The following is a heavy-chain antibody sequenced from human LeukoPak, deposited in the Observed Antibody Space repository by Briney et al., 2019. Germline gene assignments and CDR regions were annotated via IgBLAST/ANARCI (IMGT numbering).Heavy chain of an antibody. CDR2: ITSSSSAI. D-gene: IGHD3-22*01. CDR3: ARKSGSSGYPFDY. J-gene: IGHJ4*02. Sequence: HSGGSLRLSCAASGFAFSSYSMNWVRQAPGKGLEWVSYITSSSSAIYYADSVKGRFTISRDNAKNSLYLQMNSLRAKDTAVYYCARKSGSSGYPFDYWGQGTVVTVSS. V-gene: IGHV3-48*01. CDR1: GFAFSSYS.